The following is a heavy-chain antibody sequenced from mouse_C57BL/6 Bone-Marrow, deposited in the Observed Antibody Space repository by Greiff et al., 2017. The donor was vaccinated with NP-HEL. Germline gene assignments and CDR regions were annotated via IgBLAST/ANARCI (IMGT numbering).Heavy chain of an antibody. CDR3: ARETIYYGNYSYCDY. V-gene: IGHV1-69*01. CDR1: GYTFTSYW. Sequence: QVQLQQPGAELVMPGASVKLSCKASGYTFTSYWMHWVKQRPGQGLEWIGEIDPSDSYTNYNQKFKGKSTLTVDQSSSSAYMHLSSLTSAHSAVYYCARETIYYGNYSYCDYWGQGTTLTVSS. D-gene: IGHD2-1*01. CDR2: IDPSDSYT. J-gene: IGHJ2*01.